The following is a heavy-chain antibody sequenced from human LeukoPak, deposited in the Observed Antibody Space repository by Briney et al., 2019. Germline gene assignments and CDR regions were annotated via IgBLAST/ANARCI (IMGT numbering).Heavy chain of an antibody. V-gene: IGHV1-69*04. J-gene: IGHJ4*02. Sequence: EASVKVSCKASGGTFSSYAISWVRQAPGQGLEWMGRIIPISGIANYAQKFQGRVTITADKSTSTAYMELSSLRSEDTAVYYCAAPPYYYDSSGYYYYYWGQGTLVTVSS. CDR1: GGTFSSYA. CDR3: AAPPYYYDSSGYYYYY. D-gene: IGHD3-22*01. CDR2: IIPISGIA.